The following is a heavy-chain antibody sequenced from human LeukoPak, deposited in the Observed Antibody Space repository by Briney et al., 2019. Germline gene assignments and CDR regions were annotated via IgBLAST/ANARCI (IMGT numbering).Heavy chain of an antibody. V-gene: IGHV3-33*01. D-gene: IGHD3-10*01. CDR1: GFIFSTYG. CDR3: ARAVGPYDY. J-gene: IGHJ4*02. Sequence: SGGSLTLPCTPSGFIFSTYGMHWVRQAPGKGLEWVAVIWYDGSIKYYADSVKDRFTISRDNSKNTLYLQMNSLRAKDTGVYYCARAVGPYDYWGQGTLVTVSS. CDR2: IWYDGSIK.